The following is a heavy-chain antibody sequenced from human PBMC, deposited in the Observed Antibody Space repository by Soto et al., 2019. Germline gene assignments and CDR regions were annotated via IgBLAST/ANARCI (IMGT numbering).Heavy chain of an antibody. CDR3: ARHLRQQLVDNWFDP. J-gene: IGHJ5*02. V-gene: IGHV4-39*01. D-gene: IGHD6-13*01. CDR1: GGSISSSSYY. Sequence: QLQLQESGPGLVKPSETLSLTCTVSGGSISSSSYYWGWIRQPPGKGLEWIGSIYYSGSTYYNPSLKSRVTLSVDTSKNQFSLQLSSVTAADTAVYYCARHLRQQLVDNWFDPWGQGTLVTVSS. CDR2: IYYSGST.